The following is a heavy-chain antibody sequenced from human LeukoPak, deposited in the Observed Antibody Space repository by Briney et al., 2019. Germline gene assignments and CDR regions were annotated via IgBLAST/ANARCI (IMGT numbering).Heavy chain of an antibody. CDR3: ARDLGLELLGFDY. J-gene: IGHJ4*02. D-gene: IGHD1-7*01. CDR2: IYTSGST. V-gene: IGHV4-4*07. Sequence: LETLSLTCTVSGGSISGYYWSWIRQPAGKGLEWIGRIYTSGSTNYNPSLKSRVTMSVDTSKNQFSLKLSSVTAADTAVYYCARDLGLELLGFDYWGQGTLVTVSS. CDR1: GGSISGYY.